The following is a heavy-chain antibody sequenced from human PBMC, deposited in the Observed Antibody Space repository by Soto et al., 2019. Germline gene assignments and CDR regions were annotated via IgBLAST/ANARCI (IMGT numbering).Heavy chain of an antibody. Sequence: SETLSLTCTVSGGSIRSGGYYWSWIRQHPGKGLEWIGYIYYSGSTYYNPSLKSRVTISVDTSKSQFSLKLSSVTAADTAVYYCARDFTDSSGPTLGMGVWGQGTTVTVS. CDR2: IYYSGST. V-gene: IGHV4-31*03. CDR3: ARDFTDSSGPTLGMGV. D-gene: IGHD6-19*01. J-gene: IGHJ6*02. CDR1: GGSIRSGGYY.